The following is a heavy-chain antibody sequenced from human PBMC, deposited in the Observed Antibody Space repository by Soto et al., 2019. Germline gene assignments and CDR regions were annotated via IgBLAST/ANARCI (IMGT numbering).Heavy chain of an antibody. D-gene: IGHD4-17*01. CDR1: GVAFSTHA. J-gene: IGHJ4*02. V-gene: IGHV1-69*01. CDR2: ITPLFGAA. Sequence: QVQLVQSEGEVKRPRSSVKVSCKASGVAFSTHAIYWVRQAPGQGLEWMGGITPLFGAANYAQKFQDRVTITADESTSTAYLEVSDLRSEDTAVYYCARDLEYGQKIFDDWGQGTQVIVSS. CDR3: ARDLEYGQKIFDD.